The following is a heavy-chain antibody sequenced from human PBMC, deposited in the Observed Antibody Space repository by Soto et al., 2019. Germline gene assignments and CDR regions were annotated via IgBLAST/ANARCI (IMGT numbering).Heavy chain of an antibody. J-gene: IGHJ4*02. CDR2: IIPILGIA. CDR1: GGTFSSYT. V-gene: IGHV1-69*02. D-gene: IGHD5-18*01. Sequence: SVKVSCKASGGTFSSYTISWVRQAPGQGLEWMGRIIPILGIANYAQKFQGRVTITADKSTSTAYMELSSLRSDDTAVYYCAPHTLDTGMPSGYWGQGTLVTVSS. CDR3: APHTLDTGMPSGY.